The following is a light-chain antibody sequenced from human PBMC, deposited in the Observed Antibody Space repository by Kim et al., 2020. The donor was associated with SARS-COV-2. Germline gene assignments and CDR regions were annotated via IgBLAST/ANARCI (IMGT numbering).Light chain of an antibody. CDR2: AAS. Sequence: AYVGDRITITCRASQSIISYLDWYHQQPGRAPKLLIYAASTLQGGVPSRFSGSGSETDFTLTISSLQPEDFATYFCQQTYISPVTFGPGTKVDIK. CDR1: QSIISY. V-gene: IGKV1-39*01. J-gene: IGKJ3*01. CDR3: QQTYISPVT.